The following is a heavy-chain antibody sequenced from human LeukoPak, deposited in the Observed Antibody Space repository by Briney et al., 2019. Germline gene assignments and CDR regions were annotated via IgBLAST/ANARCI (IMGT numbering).Heavy chain of an antibody. CDR3: ARQRGITIFGVALGGFDP. Sequence: GESLKISCQGSGYSFSDYWIGWVRQMPGTGLEWMGIIYPGDSDTRYSPSFQGQVTMSADKSISTAYLQWSSLKASDTAIYYCARQRGITIFGVALGGFDPWGQGTLVTVSS. V-gene: IGHV5-51*01. D-gene: IGHD3-3*01. CDR2: IYPGDSDT. CDR1: GYSFSDYW. J-gene: IGHJ5*02.